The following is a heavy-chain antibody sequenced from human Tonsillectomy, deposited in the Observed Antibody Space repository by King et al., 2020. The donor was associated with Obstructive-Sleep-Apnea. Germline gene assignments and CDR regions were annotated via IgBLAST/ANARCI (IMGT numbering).Heavy chain of an antibody. J-gene: IGHJ6*02. V-gene: IGHV4-30-4*01. CDR3: AREDPSHLYYAMDV. CDR1: GGSISSGDYY. Sequence: VQLQESGPGLVKPSQTLSLTCTVSGGSISSGDYYWSWIRQPPGKGLEWIGYVYYSGSTYYNPSLKSRVTISVDKSKNQFSLKLSSVTAADTAVYYFAREDPSHLYYAMDVWGQGTTVTVSS. CDR2: VYYSGST.